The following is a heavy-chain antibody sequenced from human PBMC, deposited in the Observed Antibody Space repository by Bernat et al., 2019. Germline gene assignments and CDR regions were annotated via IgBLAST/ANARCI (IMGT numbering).Heavy chain of an antibody. J-gene: IGHJ4*02. V-gene: IGHV3-48*03. CDR2: ISSSGSTI. CDR1: GFTFSSYE. Sequence: EVQLVESGGGLVQPGGSLRLSCAASGFTFSSYEMNWVRQAPGKGLAWVSYISSSGSTIYYADSVKRRFTITSDNAKNSLYLQMNSLTAEDTAVYYCARGLRGIAAGAHDYWGQGTLVTVSS. CDR3: ARGLRGIAAGAHDY. D-gene: IGHD6-13*01.